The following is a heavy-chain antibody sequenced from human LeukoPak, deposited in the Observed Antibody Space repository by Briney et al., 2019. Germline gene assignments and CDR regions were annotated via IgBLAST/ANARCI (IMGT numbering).Heavy chain of an antibody. J-gene: IGHJ6*03. V-gene: IGHV3-21*01. D-gene: IGHD2-15*01. CDR1: GFTFNKYT. Sequence: GGSLRLSCAASGFTFNKYTMNWVRQAPGKGLEWVSSITSSSSYIYYADSVKGRFTISRDNAKKSLSLQMNSLRAEDTAVYYCARKGMSYCSGGSCYSDYYYYYYMDVWGKGTTVTVSS. CDR2: ITSSSSYI. CDR3: ARKGMSYCSGGSCYSDYYYYYYMDV.